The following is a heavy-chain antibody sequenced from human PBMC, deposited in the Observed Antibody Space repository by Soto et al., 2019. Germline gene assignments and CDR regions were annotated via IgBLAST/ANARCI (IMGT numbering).Heavy chain of an antibody. Sequence: QVQLVESGGGVVQPGRSLRLSCAASGFTFSSYGMHWVRQAPGKGLEWVAVIWYDGSNKYYADSVKGRFTISRDNSKNTLYLQMHSLRAEDTAVYYCARGYSSSSLYYYYGMDVWGQGTTVTVSS. J-gene: IGHJ6*02. CDR1: GFTFSSYG. V-gene: IGHV3-33*01. CDR3: ARGYSSSSLYYYYGMDV. CDR2: IWYDGSNK. D-gene: IGHD6-6*01.